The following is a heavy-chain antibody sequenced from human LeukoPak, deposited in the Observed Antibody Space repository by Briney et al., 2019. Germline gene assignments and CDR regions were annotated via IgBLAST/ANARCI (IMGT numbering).Heavy chain of an antibody. Sequence: SETLSLTCAVSGGSISSSNWWSWVRQPPGKGLEWIGEINHSGSTNYNPSLKSRVTISVDTSKNQFSLKLSSVTAADTAVYYCARTYYDFWSGYYVFDYWGQGTLVTVSS. V-gene: IGHV4-4*02. CDR2: INHSGST. J-gene: IGHJ4*02. CDR3: ARTYYDFWSGYYVFDY. CDR1: GGSISSSNW. D-gene: IGHD3-3*01.